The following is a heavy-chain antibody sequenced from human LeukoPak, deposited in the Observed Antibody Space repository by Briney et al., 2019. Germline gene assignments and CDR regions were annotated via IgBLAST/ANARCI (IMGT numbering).Heavy chain of an antibody. D-gene: IGHD5-12*01. J-gene: IGHJ3*02. CDR1: GDSVSNNA. Sequence: QTLSLTCVISGDSVSNNAWNWVRQTPSGGLECLGRTYYNSKWYNEYAESVKSRISMNPDTSKNQFSLQLNSVTPEDTAVYYCARGWLRDGFNIWSQGTMVTVS. CDR2: TYYNSKWYN. V-gene: IGHV6-1*01. CDR3: ARGWLRDGFNI.